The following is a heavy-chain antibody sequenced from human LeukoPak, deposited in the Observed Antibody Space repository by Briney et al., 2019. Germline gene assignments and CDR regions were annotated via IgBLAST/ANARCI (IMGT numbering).Heavy chain of an antibody. CDR1: GGSISSGDYY. CDR2: IYYSGST. D-gene: IGHD3-10*01. J-gene: IGHJ4*02. CDR3: ARGVRYYYGSGSPYYFDY. V-gene: IGHV4-30-4*01. Sequence: TLSLPFTVSGGSISSGDYYWSWIRPPPGKGLEWIGYIYYSGSTYYNPSLKSRVTISVDTSKNQFSLKLSSVTAADTAVYYCARGVRYYYGSGSPYYFDYWGQGTLVTVSS.